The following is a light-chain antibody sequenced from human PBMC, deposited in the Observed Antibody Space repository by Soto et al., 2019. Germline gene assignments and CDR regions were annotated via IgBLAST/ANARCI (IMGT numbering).Light chain of an antibody. CDR3: YQSYSTPYT. Sequence: DIQMNQSPSSLYASVGNRVTITCRATQSISTYLNWYQQKTWKEPKVLISAASSLRSWVTSRFCGSGYGTDFTVIISSLLLQDFSTYYCYQSYSTPYTFDPGTKVFI. J-gene: IGKJ3*01. V-gene: IGKV1-39*01. CDR2: AAS. CDR1: QSISTY.